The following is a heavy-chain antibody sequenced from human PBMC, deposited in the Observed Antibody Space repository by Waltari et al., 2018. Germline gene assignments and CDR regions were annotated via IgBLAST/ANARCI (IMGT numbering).Heavy chain of an antibody. D-gene: IGHD6-6*01. Sequence: QVQLQESGPGLVKPSETLSLTCTVSGYSISRGYYWGWIRQPPGKGLEWIGSIYHSGSTYYNPSLKSRVTISVDTSKNQFSLKLSSVTAADTAVYYCARISSIAARRYYYYYMDVWGKGTTVTVSS. V-gene: IGHV4-38-2*02. CDR2: IYHSGST. J-gene: IGHJ6*03. CDR3: ARISSIAARRYYYYYMDV. CDR1: GYSISRGYY.